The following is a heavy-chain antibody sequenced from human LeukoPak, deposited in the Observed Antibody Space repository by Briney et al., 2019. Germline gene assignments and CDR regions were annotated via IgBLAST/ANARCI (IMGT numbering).Heavy chain of an antibody. D-gene: IGHD1-26*01. CDR3: ARGGGSGSLDY. CDR2: IIPIFGTA. V-gene: IGHV1-69*13. CDR1: GGTFSSYA. Sequence: GASVKVSCKASGGTFSSYAISWVRQAPGQGLEWMGGIIPIFGTANYAQKFQGRVTITADESTSTAYMELSSLRSEDAAVYYCARGGGSGSLDYWGQGTLVTVSS. J-gene: IGHJ4*02.